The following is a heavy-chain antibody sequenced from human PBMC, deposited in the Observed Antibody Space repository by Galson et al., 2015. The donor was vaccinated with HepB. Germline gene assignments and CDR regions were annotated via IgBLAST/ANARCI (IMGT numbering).Heavy chain of an antibody. D-gene: IGHD3-10*01. J-gene: IGHJ6*02. V-gene: IGHV3-7*05. CDR1: EFILSMYW. Sequence: SLRLSCAASEFILSMYWMNWVRQAPGKGLEWVANIKEDGSEKNYVDSVKGRFTISRDNAKNSLYLQMNSLRAEDTAIYHCARVKRGEWYSFYYYGMDVWGQGTTVTVSS. CDR2: IKEDGSEK. CDR3: ARVKRGEWYSFYYYGMDV.